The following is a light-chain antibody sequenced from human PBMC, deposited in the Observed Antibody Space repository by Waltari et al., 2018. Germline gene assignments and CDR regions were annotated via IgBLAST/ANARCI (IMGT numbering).Light chain of an antibody. J-gene: IGLJ3*02. CDR1: SSNIGTNY. CDR2: KNE. CDR3: AAWDDSRGV. V-gene: IGLV1-47*01. Sequence: QSVLTQPPSASGTPGQRVTISCSGSSSNIGTNYVYWYQQLPGTAPKLLIYKNEHRPSGVPARFSVSKSGTSPSLAISGLRSEDESTYYCAAWDDSRGVFGGGTKLTVL.